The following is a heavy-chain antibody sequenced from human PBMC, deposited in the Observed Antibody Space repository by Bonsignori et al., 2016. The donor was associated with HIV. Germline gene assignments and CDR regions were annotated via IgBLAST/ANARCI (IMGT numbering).Heavy chain of an antibody. D-gene: IGHD3-3*01. CDR3: AKDHYDFWSAPSGAFDI. Sequence: VRQAPGKGLEWVAVISYDGSNKYYSDSVKGRFTISRDNSKNTLYLQMNSLRAEDTAMYYCAKDHYDFWSAPSGAFDIWGQGTMVTVSS. J-gene: IGHJ3*02. V-gene: IGHV3-30*18. CDR2: ISYDGSNK.